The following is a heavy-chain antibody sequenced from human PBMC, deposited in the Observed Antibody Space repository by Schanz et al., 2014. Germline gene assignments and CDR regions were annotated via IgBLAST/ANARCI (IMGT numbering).Heavy chain of an antibody. V-gene: IGHV4-4*02. Sequence: QVLLQESGPGVVKPSGTLSLTCAVSGGSIISSTWWTWVRQSPGKGLEWIGEVNHGGYTNYNPSLKSRVTVSVDMSKKQFSRRLSSVTAADTAAYYCATWSGTRLFHNWGQGTLVTVSS. CDR3: ATWSGTRLFHN. CDR1: GGSIISSTW. J-gene: IGHJ4*02. CDR2: VNHGGYT. D-gene: IGHD1-7*01.